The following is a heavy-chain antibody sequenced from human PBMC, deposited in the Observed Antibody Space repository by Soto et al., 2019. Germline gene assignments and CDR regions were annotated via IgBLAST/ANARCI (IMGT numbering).Heavy chain of an antibody. V-gene: IGHV3-23*01. J-gene: IGHJ1*01. Sequence: GGPLRLSCAASGFTFSSYAMSWVRQAPGKGLEWVSAISGSGGSTYYADSVKGRFTISRDNSKNTLYLQMNSLRAEDTALYYCAKDGSSSWYGAEYFQHWGQGTLVTVSS. CDR2: ISGSGGST. D-gene: IGHD6-13*01. CDR1: GFTFSSYA. CDR3: AKDGSSSWYGAEYFQH.